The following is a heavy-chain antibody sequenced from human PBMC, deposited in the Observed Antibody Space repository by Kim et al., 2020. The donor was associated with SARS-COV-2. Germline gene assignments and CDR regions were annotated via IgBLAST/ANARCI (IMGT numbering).Heavy chain of an antibody. CDR1: GFTFSNHY. CDR3: ARDYSDASGYYDY. Sequence: GGSLRLSCVASGFTFSNHYMGWIRQAPGKGLEWLSYISTSSTYSNHADSVRGRFTISRDDAKNSLYLQMNSLRAEDTAVYYCARDYSDASGYYDYWGQGTLVTVSS. V-gene: IGHV3-11*05. J-gene: IGHJ4*02. D-gene: IGHD3-22*01. CDR2: ISTSSTYS.